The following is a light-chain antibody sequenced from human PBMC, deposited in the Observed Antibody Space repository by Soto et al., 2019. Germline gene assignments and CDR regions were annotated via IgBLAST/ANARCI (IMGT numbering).Light chain of an antibody. V-gene: IGKV3-20*01. CDR2: GAS. CDR1: QSVGSSN. Sequence: EIVLTQSPGTLSLSPGERVTHSCKASQSVGSSNLGWYQQKPGQAPRLLIYGASSRASGIPDRFSGSGSVTDFTLTISSLEPEDFAVYYCQHYGGSPLITFGLATRLEIK. CDR3: QHYGGSPLIT. J-gene: IGKJ5*01.